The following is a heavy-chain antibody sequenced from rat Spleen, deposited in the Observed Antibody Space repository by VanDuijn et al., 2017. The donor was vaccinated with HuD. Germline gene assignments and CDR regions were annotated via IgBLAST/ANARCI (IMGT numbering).Heavy chain of an antibody. Sequence: EVQLQESGPGLVKPSQSLSLTCSVTGYSITSSYWGWIRKFPGNKMEWIGHISSSGSTTYNPSLKSQISITRDTSKNQFFLQLNSVTTEDTATYYCARYGTYYYLMDAWGPGASVTVSS. CDR2: ISSSGST. V-gene: IGHV3-1*01. D-gene: IGHD1-5*01. J-gene: IGHJ4*01. CDR1: GYSITSSY. CDR3: ARYGTYYYLMDA.